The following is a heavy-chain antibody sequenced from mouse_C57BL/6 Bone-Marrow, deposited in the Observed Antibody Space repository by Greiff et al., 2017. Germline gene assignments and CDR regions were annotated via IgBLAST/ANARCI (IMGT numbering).Heavy chain of an antibody. D-gene: IGHD1-1*01. CDR3: ARQRGYYGSSPHYYAMDY. CDR1: GFTFSSYG. V-gene: IGHV5-6*01. Sequence: EVQLVESGGDLVKPGGSLKLSCAASGFTFSSYGMSWVRQTPDKRLEWVATISSGGSYTYYPDSVKGRFTISRDNAKNTLYLQMSSLKSEDTAMYYCARQRGYYGSSPHYYAMDYWGQGTSVTVSS. CDR2: ISSGGSYT. J-gene: IGHJ4*01.